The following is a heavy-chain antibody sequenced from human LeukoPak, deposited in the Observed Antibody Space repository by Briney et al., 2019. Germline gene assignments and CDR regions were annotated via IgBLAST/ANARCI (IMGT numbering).Heavy chain of an antibody. CDR1: GGSFSGYY. CDR2: INHSGST. CDR3: AARITMIVVDDAFDI. D-gene: IGHD3-22*01. J-gene: IGHJ3*02. V-gene: IGHV4-34*01. Sequence: PSETLSLTCAVYGGSFSGYYWSWIRQPPGKGLEWIGEINHSGSTNYNPSLKSRVTISVDTSKNQFSLKLSSVTAADTAVYYCAARITMIVVDDAFDIWGQGTMVTVSS.